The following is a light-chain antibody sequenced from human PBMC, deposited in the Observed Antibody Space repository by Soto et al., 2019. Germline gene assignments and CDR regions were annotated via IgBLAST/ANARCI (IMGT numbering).Light chain of an antibody. CDR2: KDS. CDR1: ALQKQY. Sequence: SYELTQPPSVSVSPGQTASITCSGDALQKQYAYWYQQKPGQAPVLVIYKDSERPSGIPERFSGSSSGTTVTLTISGVQAEEESDYYCQSADSSGTSHVVLGGGTKLTVL. CDR3: QSADSSGTSHVV. V-gene: IGLV3-25*02. J-gene: IGLJ2*01.